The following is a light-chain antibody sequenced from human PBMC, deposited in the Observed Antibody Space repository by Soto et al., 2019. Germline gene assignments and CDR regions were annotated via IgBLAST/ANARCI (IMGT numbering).Light chain of an antibody. CDR2: NNN. CDR3: AAWDDSLNGL. Sequence: SVLTQTPSASGTPGQRVTISCSGSSSNIGSNSVNWYQQLPGTAPKLLIYNNNHRPSGVPDRFSGSKSGTSASLAISGLQSEDEADYYCAAWDDSLNGLFGGGTKLTVL. J-gene: IGLJ2*01. CDR1: SSNIGSNS. V-gene: IGLV1-44*01.